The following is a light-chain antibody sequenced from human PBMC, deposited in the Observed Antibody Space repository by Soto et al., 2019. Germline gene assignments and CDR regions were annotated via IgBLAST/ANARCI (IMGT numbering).Light chain of an antibody. CDR1: SPNIGAGYD. CDR3: QSYDSSLSGYV. J-gene: IGLJ1*01. V-gene: IGLV1-40*01. CDR2: ANS. Sequence: QSALTQPPSVSGAPGQRVTISCTGSSPNIGAGYDVHWYQQLPGTAPKLLIYANSIRPSGVPGRFSGSKSGTSASLAITGLQAEDEADYYCQSYDSSLSGYVFXTGTKVTVL.